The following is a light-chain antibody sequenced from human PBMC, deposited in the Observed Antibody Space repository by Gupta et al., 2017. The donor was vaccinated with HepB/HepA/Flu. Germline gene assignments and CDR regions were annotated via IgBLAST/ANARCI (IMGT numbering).Light chain of an antibody. J-gene: IGLJ2*01. CDR1: NIGRKG. CDR2: DDN. CDR3: PAWDNTRDHMV. V-gene: IGLV3-21*02. Sequence: SYVLTQPPSVSVAPGQTATITCGGNNIGRKGVHWYQQRPGQAPVLVIYDDNDRPSGIPERFSGSNSGTAATLTISRVQVGDEGGYYCPAWDNTRDHMVFGGGTKLTVL.